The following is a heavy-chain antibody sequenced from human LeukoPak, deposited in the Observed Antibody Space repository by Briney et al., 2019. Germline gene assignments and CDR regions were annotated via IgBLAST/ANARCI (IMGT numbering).Heavy chain of an antibody. CDR2: INHSGST. CDR3: ARSLLRYFDWLKAFDI. J-gene: IGHJ3*02. V-gene: IGHV4-34*01. CDR1: GGSFSGYY. D-gene: IGHD3-9*01. Sequence: PSETLSLTCAVYGGSFSGYYWSWIRHPPGKGLEWIGEINHSGSTNYNPSLKSRVTISVDTSKNQFSLKLSSVTAADTAVYYCARSLLRYFDWLKAFDIWGQGTMVTVSS.